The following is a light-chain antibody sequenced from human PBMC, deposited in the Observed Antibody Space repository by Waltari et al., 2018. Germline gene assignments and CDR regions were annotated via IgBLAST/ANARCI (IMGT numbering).Light chain of an antibody. CDR1: QYVSTY. CDR2: DAS. J-gene: IGKJ3*01. CDR3: QQRFALFT. Sequence: EIVLTQSPATLSLSPGERATLSCRASQYVSTYLAWYQQKPGQAPRLRIYDASNRATGIPARCSGSGSGTDFTLTISSLEPEDFAVYYCQQRFALFTFGPGTKVDIK. V-gene: IGKV3-11*01.